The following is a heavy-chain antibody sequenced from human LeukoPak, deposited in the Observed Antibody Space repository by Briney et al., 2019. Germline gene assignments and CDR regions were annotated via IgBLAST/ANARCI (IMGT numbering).Heavy chain of an antibody. CDR1: GYTFTSYG. D-gene: IGHD6-13*01. CDR3: ARDSAEQLADGFDI. Sequence: ASVKVSCKASGYTFTSYGISWVRQAPGQGLEWMGWISAYNGNTNYAQKLQGTVTITADKSTSTAYMELSSLRSEDTAVYYCARDSAEQLADGFDIWGQGTMVTVSS. V-gene: IGHV1-18*01. J-gene: IGHJ3*02. CDR2: ISAYNGNT.